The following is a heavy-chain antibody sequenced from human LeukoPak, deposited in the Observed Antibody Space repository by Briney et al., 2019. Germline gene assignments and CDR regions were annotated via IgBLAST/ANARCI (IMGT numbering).Heavy chain of an antibody. CDR2: IIPIFGTA. J-gene: IGHJ6*03. Sequence: GXSVKVSCKVSGYTLTELSMHWVRQAPGKGLEWMGGIIPIFGTAKYAQKFQGSVTITADESTSTAYMELSSLRSEDTAVYYCASCYYGSGRDYYYYMAVWGKGTTVTVSS. CDR1: GYTLTELS. D-gene: IGHD3-10*01. V-gene: IGHV1-69*13. CDR3: ASCYYGSGRDYYYYMAV.